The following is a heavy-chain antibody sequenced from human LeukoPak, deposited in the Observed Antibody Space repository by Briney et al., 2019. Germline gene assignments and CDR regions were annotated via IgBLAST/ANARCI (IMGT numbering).Heavy chain of an antibody. CDR1: GGSISSSSHH. CDR2: INHSGST. V-gene: IGHV4-39*07. CDR3: ASTHVTMVRGIIDY. J-gene: IGHJ4*02. D-gene: IGHD3-10*01. Sequence: SETLSLTCTVSGGSISSSSHHWAWIRQPPGKGLEWIGEINHSGSTNYNPSLKSRVTISVDTSKNQFSLKLSSVTAADTAVYYCASTHVTMVRGIIDYWGQGTLVTVSS.